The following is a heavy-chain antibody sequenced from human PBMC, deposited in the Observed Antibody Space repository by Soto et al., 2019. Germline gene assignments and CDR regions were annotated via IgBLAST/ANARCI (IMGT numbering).Heavy chain of an antibody. CDR3: AKDLSRFLEWLPAPFDY. CDR2: ISYDGSNK. D-gene: IGHD3-3*01. V-gene: IGHV3-30*18. J-gene: IGHJ4*02. Sequence: GGSLRLSCAASGFTFSSYGMHWVRQAPGKGLEWVAVISYDGSNKYYADSVKGRFTISRDNSKNTLYLQMNSLRAEDTAVYYCAKDLSRFLEWLPAPFDYWGQGTLVTVSS. CDR1: GFTFSSYG.